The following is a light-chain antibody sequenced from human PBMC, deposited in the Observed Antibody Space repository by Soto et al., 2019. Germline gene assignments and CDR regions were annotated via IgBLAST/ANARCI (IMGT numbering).Light chain of an antibody. CDR3: QQYNTWPLT. V-gene: IGKV3-15*01. Sequence: EIVMTQSPATLSVSPGERATLSCRASQSLSNHLAWYQQKPGQAPRLLIYFTSTRATGIPAKFSGSGSGTYFPLTISSLQSEDFAVYYCQQYNTWPLTFGEGTKVETK. CDR1: QSLSNH. J-gene: IGKJ4*01. CDR2: FTS.